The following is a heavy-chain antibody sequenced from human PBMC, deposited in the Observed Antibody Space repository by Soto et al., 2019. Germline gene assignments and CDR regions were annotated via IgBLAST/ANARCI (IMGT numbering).Heavy chain of an antibody. J-gene: IGHJ4*01. V-gene: IGHV1-2*02. CDR3: ARSSGTYSDFDY. Sequence: ASVKVSCKASGYSFTAYCVHLVRHAPGQGLEWMGWINPNSCCTNYAQRFQGRVSMTTDTSTNTADMELNSLKSADTAVYYCARSSGTYSDFDYWGQGTQVTVSS. D-gene: IGHD1-26*01. CDR1: GYSFTAYC. CDR2: INPNSCCT.